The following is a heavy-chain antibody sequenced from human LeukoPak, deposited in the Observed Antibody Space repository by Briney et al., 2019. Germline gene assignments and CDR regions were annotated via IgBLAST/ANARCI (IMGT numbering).Heavy chain of an antibody. CDR2: IIPIFGTA. CDR1: GGTFSSYA. CDR3: ARDIYGYLYYYYGMDV. Sequence: SVKVSCKASGGTFSSYAISWVRQAPGQGLEWMGGIIPIFGTANYAQKFQGRVAITADESTSTAYMELSSLRSEDTAVYYCARDIYGYLYYYYGMDVWGQGTTVTVSS. V-gene: IGHV1-69*13. D-gene: IGHD5-18*01. J-gene: IGHJ6*02.